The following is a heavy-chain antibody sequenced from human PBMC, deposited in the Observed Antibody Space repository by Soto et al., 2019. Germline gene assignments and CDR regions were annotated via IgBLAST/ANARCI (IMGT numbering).Heavy chain of an antibody. CDR1: GLTFEISA. CDR2: ISWNSGTI. D-gene: IGHD3-9*01. CDR3: AKAHYYDSLTHIDY. J-gene: IGHJ4*02. Sequence: GGYLNLSRAASGLTFEISAMPGVRQATGKGLEWVSGISWNSGTIGYAKFVKGRFTISRDNAKNSLYLQMNSLRAEDTSLYYCAKAHYYDSLTHIDYWVQGTLVTVSS. V-gene: IGHV3-9*01.